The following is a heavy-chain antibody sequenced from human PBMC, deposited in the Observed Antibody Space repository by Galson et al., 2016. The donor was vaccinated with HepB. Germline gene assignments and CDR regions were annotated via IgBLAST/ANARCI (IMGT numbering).Heavy chain of an antibody. CDR1: GFTFSNYD. J-gene: IGHJ3*02. CDR3: AKDLYCSAIRCYVGFDI. CDR2: ISAGGGST. Sequence: SLRLSCAASGFTFSNYDMDWVRQAPGKGLEWVSVISAGGGSTYSADSVKGRFTISRDNSKKTLYLQMNGLRAEDTAVYYCAKDLYCSAIRCYVGFDIWGQGTMDTVSS. V-gene: IGHV3-23*01. D-gene: IGHD2-2*01.